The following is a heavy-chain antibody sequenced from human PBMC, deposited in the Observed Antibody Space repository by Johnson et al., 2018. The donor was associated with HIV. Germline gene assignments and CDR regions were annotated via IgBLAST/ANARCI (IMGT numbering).Heavy chain of an antibody. CDR3: AGLRGAFDI. Sequence: QVQLVESGGGVVQPGRSLRLSCAASGFTFSSYAMHWVRQAPGKGLEWAAVISFDGSNKYFADSVKGRFTISRDNSKNTLYLQINSLRAEDTAVYYCAGLRGAFDIWGQGTMVTVSS. J-gene: IGHJ3*02. V-gene: IGHV3-30*04. CDR1: GFTFSSYA. CDR2: ISFDGSNK.